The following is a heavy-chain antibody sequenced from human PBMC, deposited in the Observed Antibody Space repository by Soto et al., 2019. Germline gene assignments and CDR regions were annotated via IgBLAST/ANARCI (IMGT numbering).Heavy chain of an antibody. CDR1: GFTFSSYS. J-gene: IGHJ4*02. CDR3: ATSRPAAAPFDY. V-gene: IGHV3-21*01. CDR2: ISSSSSYI. Sequence: KAGGSLRLSCAASGFTFSSYSMNWVRQARGKGLEWVSSISSSSSYIYYADSVKGRFTISRDNAKNSLYLQMNSLRAEDTAVYYCATSRPAAAPFDYWGQGTLVTVSS. D-gene: IGHD6-13*01.